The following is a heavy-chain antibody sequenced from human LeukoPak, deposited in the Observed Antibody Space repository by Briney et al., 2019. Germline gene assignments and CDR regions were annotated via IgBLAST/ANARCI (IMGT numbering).Heavy chain of an antibody. CDR3: ARLTAARPLDY. Sequence: PSETLSLTCAVYGGSFSGYYWSWIRQPPGKGLEWIGEINHSGSTNYNPSLKSRVTISVDTSKNQLSLKLSSVTAADTAVYYCARLTAARPLDYWGQGTLVTVSS. J-gene: IGHJ4*02. V-gene: IGHV4-34*01. CDR1: GGSFSGYY. D-gene: IGHD6-6*01. CDR2: INHSGST.